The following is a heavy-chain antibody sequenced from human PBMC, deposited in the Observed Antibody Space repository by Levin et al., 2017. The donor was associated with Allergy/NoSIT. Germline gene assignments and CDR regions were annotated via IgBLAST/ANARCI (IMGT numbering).Heavy chain of an antibody. CDR3: ASPRISGWVFDI. D-gene: IGHD6-19*01. Sequence: GESLKISCAASGFKFSDYWLTWVRQAPGKGLEWVANIKPDGGEKYYADSVTGRFNISRDNAQNSLYLQMKYLSAEDTAVYYCASPRISGWVFDIWGPGTVVTVSS. CDR2: IKPDGGEK. J-gene: IGHJ3*02. CDR1: GFKFSDYW. V-gene: IGHV3-7*01.